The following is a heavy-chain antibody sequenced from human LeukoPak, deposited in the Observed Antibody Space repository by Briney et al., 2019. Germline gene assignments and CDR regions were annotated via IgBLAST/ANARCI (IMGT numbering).Heavy chain of an antibody. J-gene: IGHJ4*02. Sequence: SVKVSCKASGGTFSSYAISWVRQAPGQGLEWMGGIIPIFGTANYAQKFQSRVTITADESTSTAYMELSSLRSEDTAVYYCASTTTIAVAGNFDYWGQGTLVTVSS. CDR1: GGTFSSYA. D-gene: IGHD6-19*01. V-gene: IGHV1-69*13. CDR3: ASTTTIAVAGNFDY. CDR2: IIPIFGTA.